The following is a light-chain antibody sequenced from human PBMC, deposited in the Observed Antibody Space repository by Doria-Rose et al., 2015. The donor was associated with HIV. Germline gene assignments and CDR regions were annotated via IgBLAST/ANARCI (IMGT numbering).Light chain of an antibody. Sequence: EIVMTQSPESLGMSLGERATPNCKSNQSLLYTSKNYLAWYQQKPGQHPKLLIYWASTRQSGVPARFSGSGSGTDFTLTISSLEAEDVAVYYCQQYYDTPSFGPGTTVDIK. CDR2: WAS. CDR1: QSLLYTSKNY. V-gene: IGKV4-1*01. J-gene: IGKJ3*01. CDR3: QQYYDTPS.